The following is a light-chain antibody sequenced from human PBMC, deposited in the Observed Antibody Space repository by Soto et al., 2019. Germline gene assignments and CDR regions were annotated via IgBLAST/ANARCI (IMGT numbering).Light chain of an antibody. CDR3: SSYTSSSTV. CDR2: EVS. V-gene: IGLV2-14*01. J-gene: IGLJ3*02. Sequence: QSALTQPASVSGSPGQSITISCTGTSSDVGGYNYVSWYQQHPGKAPKLMIYEVSNRPSGVSNRFSGSKSGNTASLTISGVQAEDEADYYSSSYTSSSTVFGGGTKLTVL. CDR1: SSDVGGYNY.